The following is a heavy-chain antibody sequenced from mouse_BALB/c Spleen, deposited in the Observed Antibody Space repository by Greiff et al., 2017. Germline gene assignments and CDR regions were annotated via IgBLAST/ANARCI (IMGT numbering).Heavy chain of an antibody. CDR2: ISSGSSTI. CDR3: ARSGGNYGRGAMDY. D-gene: IGHD2-1*01. Sequence: EVKLQESGGGLVQPGGSRKLSCAASGFTFSSFGMHWVRQAPEKGLEWVAYISSGSSTIYYADTVKGRFTISRDNPKNTLFLQMTSLRSEDTAMYYCARSGGNYGRGAMDYWGQGTSVTVSS. V-gene: IGHV5-17*02. CDR1: GFTFSSFG. J-gene: IGHJ4*01.